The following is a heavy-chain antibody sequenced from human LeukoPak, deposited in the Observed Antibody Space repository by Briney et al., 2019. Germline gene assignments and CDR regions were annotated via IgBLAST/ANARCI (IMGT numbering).Heavy chain of an antibody. D-gene: IGHD3-16*02. CDR3: ARAGANYDYVWGSYRLGNFFDY. CDR1: GFTFDDYG. J-gene: IGHJ4*02. Sequence: GSLRLSCAASGFTFDDYGMSWVRQAPGKGLEWVSGINWNGGSTGYADSVKGRFTISRDNAKNSLYLQMNSLRAEDTALYYCARAGANYDYVWGSYRLGNFFDYWGQGTLVTVSS. CDR2: INWNGGST. V-gene: IGHV3-20*04.